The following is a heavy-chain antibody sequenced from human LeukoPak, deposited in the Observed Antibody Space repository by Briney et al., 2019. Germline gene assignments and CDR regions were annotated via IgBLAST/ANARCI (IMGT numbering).Heavy chain of an antibody. CDR2: IYYSGST. CDR1: GVSISSYY. V-gene: IGHV4-59*01. D-gene: IGHD1-7*01. Sequence: KASETLSLTCTVSGVSISSYYWSWIRQPPGKGLEWIGYIYYSGSTNYNPSLKSRVTISVDTSKNQFSLKLSSVTAADTAVYYCARVLRWNYLITYYYYYMDVWGKGTTVTVSS. CDR3: ARVLRWNYLITYYYYYMDV. J-gene: IGHJ6*03.